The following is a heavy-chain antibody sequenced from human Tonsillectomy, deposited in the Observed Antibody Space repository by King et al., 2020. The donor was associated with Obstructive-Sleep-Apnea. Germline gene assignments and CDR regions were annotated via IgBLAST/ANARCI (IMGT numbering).Heavy chain of an antibody. CDR2: IYYSGST. Sequence: QLQESGPGLVKPSETLSLTCTVSGGSISSSSYYWGWIRQPPGKGLEWIGSIYYSGSTYYNPSLKTRVTISLDTSKNQFSLKLNSVTAADTAVYYCAGDLYRSSSGTDYWGQGTLVTVSS. V-gene: IGHV4-39*07. D-gene: IGHD6-6*01. CDR3: AGDLYRSSSGTDY. CDR1: GGSISSSSYY. J-gene: IGHJ4*02.